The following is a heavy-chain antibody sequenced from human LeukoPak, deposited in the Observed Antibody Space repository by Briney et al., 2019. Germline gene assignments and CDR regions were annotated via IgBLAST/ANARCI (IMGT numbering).Heavy chain of an antibody. V-gene: IGHV3-66*01. CDR1: GFTVSSHY. CDR3: ARDRYYYGSGTPRGIYYYYGMDV. J-gene: IGHJ6*02. D-gene: IGHD3-10*01. CDR2: LYSDGTT. Sequence: PGGSLRLSCAASGFTVSSHYMNWARQAPGKGLQWVSVLYSDGTTYYADSVKGRFTISRDNSKNTLYLQMNSLRAEDTSVYYCARDRYYYGSGTPRGIYYYYGMDVWGQGTTVTVS.